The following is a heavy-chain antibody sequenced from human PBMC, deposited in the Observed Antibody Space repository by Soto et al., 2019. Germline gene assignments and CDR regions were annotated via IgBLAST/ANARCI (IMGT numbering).Heavy chain of an antibody. Sequence: QVQLVQSGAEVKKPGSSVKVSCKASGDAFTNYIFDWVRQAPGQGLEWMGGIIPMFGTPKYAQTFQDRVIIPADASTGTAYLELTRLRFDDTDVYYCARGRDQPPVGLYFDSWGEGTRVTVSS. CDR2: IIPMFGTP. CDR1: GDAFTNYI. J-gene: IGHJ4*02. D-gene: IGHD1-26*01. V-gene: IGHV1-69*01. CDR3: ARGRDQPPVGLYFDS.